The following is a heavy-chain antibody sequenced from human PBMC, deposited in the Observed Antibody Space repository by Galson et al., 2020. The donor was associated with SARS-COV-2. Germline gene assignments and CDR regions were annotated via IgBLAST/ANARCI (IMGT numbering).Heavy chain of an antibody. CDR3: AKLGGWFL. V-gene: IGHV3-9*01. Sequence: SLKISCAASGFTFDDYAMHWVRQAPGKGLEWVSGISWNSGSIGYADSVKGRFTISRDNAKNSLYLQMNSLRAEDTALYYCAKLGGWFLWGQGTLVTVSS. D-gene: IGHD6-19*01. CDR2: ISWNSGSI. J-gene: IGHJ4*02. CDR1: GFTFDDYA.